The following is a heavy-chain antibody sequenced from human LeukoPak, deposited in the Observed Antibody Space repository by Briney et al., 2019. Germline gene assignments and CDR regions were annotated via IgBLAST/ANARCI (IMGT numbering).Heavy chain of an antibody. CDR1: GFTFDDYA. D-gene: IGHD6-19*01. CDR2: INNDGSGT. J-gene: IGHJ6*02. Sequence: GGSLRLSCAASGFTFDDYAMHWVRQAPGKGLEWVSRINNDGSGTSYADSVKDRFTISRDNAKNILFLQMNSLRAEDTAVYYCVRGGGCSGSPMRYGTDVWGQGTTVTVSS. CDR3: VRGGGCSGSPMRYGTDV. V-gene: IGHV3-74*01.